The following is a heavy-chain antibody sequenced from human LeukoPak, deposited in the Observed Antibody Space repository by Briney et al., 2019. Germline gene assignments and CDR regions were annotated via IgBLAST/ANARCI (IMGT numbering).Heavy chain of an antibody. V-gene: IGHV3-30*01. Sequence: GGSLRLSCAASGFTFSSYAMSWVRQAPGKGLEWVAVISYDGSNKYYADSVKGRFTISRDNSKNTLYLQMNSLRAEDTAVYYCASEWSIDYWGQGTLVTVSS. J-gene: IGHJ4*02. CDR2: ISYDGSNK. CDR3: ASEWSIDY. CDR1: GFTFSSYA. D-gene: IGHD2-15*01.